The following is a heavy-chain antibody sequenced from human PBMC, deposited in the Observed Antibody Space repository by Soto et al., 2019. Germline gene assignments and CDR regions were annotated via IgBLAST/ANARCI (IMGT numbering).Heavy chain of an antibody. CDR1: GYSSSNYY. Sequence: QVQVVQSGAEVKEPGASVKVSCKASGYSSSNYYTHWVRQAPGQGLEWMGIVNPYGASSNYAQSFQGRVTLTRDTSTNTDYMDLSRLISDDTAVYYCASVTTIWSNWGQGTLVTVSS. V-gene: IGHV1-46*01. D-gene: IGHD2-21*02. J-gene: IGHJ4*02. CDR3: ASVTTIWSN. CDR2: VNPYGASS.